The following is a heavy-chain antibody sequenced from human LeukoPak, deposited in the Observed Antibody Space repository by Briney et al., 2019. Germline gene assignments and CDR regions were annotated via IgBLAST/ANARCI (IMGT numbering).Heavy chain of an antibody. CDR1: GGSFSGYY. J-gene: IGHJ4*02. CDR3: ARGRPLVTAKTYYFDY. CDR2: INHSGST. V-gene: IGHV4-34*01. D-gene: IGHD2-21*02. Sequence: NASETLSLTCAVYGGSFSGYYWSWIRQPPGKRLEWIGEINHSGSTNYNPSLKSRVTISVDTSKNQFSLKLSSVTAADTAVYYCARGRPLVTAKTYYFDYWGQGTLVTVSS.